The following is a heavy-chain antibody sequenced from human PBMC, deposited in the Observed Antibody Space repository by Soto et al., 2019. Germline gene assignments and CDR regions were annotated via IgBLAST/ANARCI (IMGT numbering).Heavy chain of an antibody. CDR3: ARAGDIVVVPAAIYYYYMDV. CDR2: INWNGGST. Sequence: GGSLRLSCAASGFTFGDYGMSWVRQAPGKGLEWVSGINWNGGSTGYADSVKGRFTISRDNAKNSLYLQMNSLRAEDTALYYCARAGDIVVVPAAIYYYYMDVWGKGTTVTVSS. D-gene: IGHD2-2*02. J-gene: IGHJ6*03. V-gene: IGHV3-20*04. CDR1: GFTFGDYG.